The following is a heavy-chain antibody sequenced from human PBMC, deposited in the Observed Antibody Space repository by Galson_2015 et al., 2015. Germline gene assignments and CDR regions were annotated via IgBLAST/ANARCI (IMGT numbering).Heavy chain of an antibody. CDR1: GFTFSNAW. V-gene: IGHV3-15*01. J-gene: IGHJ4*02. CDR2: IKSKTDGGTT. Sequence: SLRLSCAASGFTFSNAWMSWVRQAPGKGLEWVGRIKSKTDGGTTDYAAPVKGRFTISRDDSKNTLYLQMNSLKTEGTAVYYCTTEGAVAGRLYWGQGTLVTVSS. CDR3: TTEGAVAGRLY. D-gene: IGHD6-19*01.